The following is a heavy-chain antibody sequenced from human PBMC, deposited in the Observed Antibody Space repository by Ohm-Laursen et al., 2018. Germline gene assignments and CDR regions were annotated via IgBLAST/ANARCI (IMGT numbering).Heavy chain of an antibody. CDR2: IWNDGTIK. V-gene: IGHV3-33*01. CDR1: GFTFTTYG. J-gene: IGHJ6*02. Sequence: SLRLSCTASGFTFTTYGMHWVRQAPGKGLEWVAIIWNDGTIKYYEDSVKGRFTISRDNAKNTLYLQMNSLRAEDTAVYYCARGSLNGLDVWGQGTTVTVSS. D-gene: IGHD3-16*01. CDR3: ARGSLNGLDV.